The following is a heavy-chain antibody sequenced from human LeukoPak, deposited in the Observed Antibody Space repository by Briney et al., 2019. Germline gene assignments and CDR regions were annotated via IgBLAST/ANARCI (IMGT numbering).Heavy chain of an antibody. J-gene: IGHJ6*02. D-gene: IGHD3-10*01. Sequence: GGSLRLSCAASRFTFNSYAMSWVRQAPGKGLEWVSVIGGSNGITFYVGSVKGRFTISRDNSKDTLYLQMNSLRAEDTAVYYCARDLKVRGVITYYYYYGMDVWGQGTTVTVSS. V-gene: IGHV3-23*01. CDR2: IGGSNGIT. CDR3: ARDLKVRGVITYYYYYGMDV. CDR1: RFTFNSYA.